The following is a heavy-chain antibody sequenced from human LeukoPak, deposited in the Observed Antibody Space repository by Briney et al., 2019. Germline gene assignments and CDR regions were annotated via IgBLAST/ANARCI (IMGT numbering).Heavy chain of an antibody. D-gene: IGHD3-9*01. CDR1: GGSISSYY. J-gene: IGHJ4*02. CDR3: ARTTLYYDILTGYYKQPGLLPLDY. CDR2: IYYSGST. V-gene: IGHV4-59*08. Sequence: SETLSLTCTVSGGSISSYYWSWIRQPPGKGLEWIGYIYYSGSTNYNPSLKSRVTISVDTSKNQFSLKLSSVTAADTAVYYCARTTLYYDILTGYYKQPGLLPLDYWGQGTLVTVSS.